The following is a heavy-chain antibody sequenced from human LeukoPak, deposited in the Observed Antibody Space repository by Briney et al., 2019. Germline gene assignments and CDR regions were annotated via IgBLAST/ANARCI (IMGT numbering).Heavy chain of an antibody. CDR2: INHSGST. Sequence: SETLSLTCAVYGGSFSGYYWSWIRQPPGKGREWMGEINHSGSTNYNPSLKSRVTISVDTSKNQSSLQLSSVTAADTAVYYCARGMVRGKYYYYGMDVWGKGTTVTVSS. D-gene: IGHD3-10*01. CDR1: GGSFSGYY. CDR3: ARGMVRGKYYYYGMDV. V-gene: IGHV4-34*01. J-gene: IGHJ6*04.